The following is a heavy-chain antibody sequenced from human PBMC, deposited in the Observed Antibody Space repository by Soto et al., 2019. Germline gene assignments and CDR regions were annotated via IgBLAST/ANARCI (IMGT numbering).Heavy chain of an antibody. Sequence: QPGGSLRLSCAASGFTFSSYAMSWVRQAPGKVLEWVSAISGSGGSTYYADSVKGRFTISRDNSKNTLYLQMNSLRAEDTAVYYCAKASGIAAAGYDAFDIWGQGTMVTVSS. J-gene: IGHJ3*02. CDR1: GFTFSSYA. D-gene: IGHD6-13*01. V-gene: IGHV3-23*01. CDR3: AKASGIAAAGYDAFDI. CDR2: ISGSGGST.